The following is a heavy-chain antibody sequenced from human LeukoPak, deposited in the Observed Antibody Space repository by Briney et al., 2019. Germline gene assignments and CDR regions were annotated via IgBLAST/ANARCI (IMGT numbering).Heavy chain of an antibody. V-gene: IGHV3-21*01. D-gene: IGHD2-21*02. J-gene: IGHJ5*02. CDR3: ARDSVDIVKEHIVVVTAYPPSWFDP. CDR2: ISSSSSYI. Sequence: GGSLRLSCAASGFTFSSYSMNWVRQAPGKGLEWVSSISSSSSYIYYADSVKGRFTISRDNAKNSLYLQTNSLRAEDTAVYYCARDSVDIVKEHIVVVTAYPPSWFDPWGQGTLVTVSS. CDR1: GFTFSSYS.